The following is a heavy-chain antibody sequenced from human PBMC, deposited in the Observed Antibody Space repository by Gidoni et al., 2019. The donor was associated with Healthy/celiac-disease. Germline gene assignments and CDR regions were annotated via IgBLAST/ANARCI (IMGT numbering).Heavy chain of an antibody. Sequence: QVQLQESGPGLAKPSQTLSRTCTVSGGSISSGGYYWSWIRQHPGKGLEWIGYSYYSGSTYYNPSLKSRVTISVDTSKNQFSLKLSSVTAADTAVYYCARDRYYDSSGYSNWYFDLWGRGTLVTVSS. J-gene: IGHJ2*01. CDR2: SYYSGST. V-gene: IGHV4-31*03. CDR1: GGSISSGGYY. D-gene: IGHD3-22*01. CDR3: ARDRYYDSSGYSNWYFDL.